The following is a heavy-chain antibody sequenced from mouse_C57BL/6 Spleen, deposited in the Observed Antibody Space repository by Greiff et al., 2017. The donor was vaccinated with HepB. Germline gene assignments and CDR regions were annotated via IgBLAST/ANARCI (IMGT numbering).Heavy chain of an antibody. CDR3: TTEGRDGYWD. J-gene: IGHJ2*01. Sequence: VQLKESGAELVRPGASVKLSCTASGFNIKDDYMHWVKQRPEQGLEWIGWIDPENGDTEYASKFQGKATITADTSSNTAYLQLRSLTSEDTAVYYCTTEGRDGYWDWGLGTTLTVSS. CDR1: GFNIKDDY. CDR2: IDPENGDT. V-gene: IGHV14-4*01. D-gene: IGHD2-3*01.